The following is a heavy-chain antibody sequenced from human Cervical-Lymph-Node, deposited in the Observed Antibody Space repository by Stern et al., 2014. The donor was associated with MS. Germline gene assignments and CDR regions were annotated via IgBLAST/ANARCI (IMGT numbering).Heavy chain of an antibody. CDR2: INPSGDSA. CDR1: GYSFTSHY. D-gene: IGHD3/OR15-3a*01. J-gene: IGHJ4*02. Sequence: MQLEESGAEVKKPGASVKVSCKASGYSFTSHYMHWVRQAPGQGLEWVGIINPSGDSASYAQKLQGRVTMTRDTSTSTVYMELSSLRSEDTAVYYCASGTGSKRPTGNYWGQGTLVTVSS. CDR3: ASGTGSKRPTGNY. V-gene: IGHV1-46*01.